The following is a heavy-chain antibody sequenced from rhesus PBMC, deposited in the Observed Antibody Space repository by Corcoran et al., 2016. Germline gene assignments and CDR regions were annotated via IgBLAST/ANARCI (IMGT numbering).Heavy chain of an antibody. CDR3: ARGEWGSSGWSHFDY. D-gene: IGHD6S26*01. V-gene: IGHV2S1*01. Sequence: QVTLKESGPALVKPTQTLTLTCTFSGFSPSTSGMGVGWLRQPPGKALEWLASLYWDDDKYYSTSLKSRLTISKDTSKNQVVLTMTNMDPVDTATYYCARGEWGSSGWSHFDYWGQGVLVTVSS. CDR2: LYWDDDK. CDR1: GFSPSTSGMG. J-gene: IGHJ4*01.